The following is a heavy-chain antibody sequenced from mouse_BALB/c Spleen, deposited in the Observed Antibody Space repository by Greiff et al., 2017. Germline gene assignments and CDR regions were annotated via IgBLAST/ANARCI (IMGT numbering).Heavy chain of an antibody. D-gene: IGHD1-1*01. CDR3: ALITTVVEDYFDY. J-gene: IGHJ2*01. CDR2: IDPENGNT. Sequence: EVQLQQSGAELVRPGALVKLSCKASGFNIKDYYMHWVKQRPEQGLEWIGWIDPENGNTIYDPKFQGKVSITADTSSNTAYLQLSSLTSEDTAVYYCALITTVVEDYFDYWGQGTTLTVSS. CDR1: GFNIKDYY. V-gene: IGHV14-1*02.